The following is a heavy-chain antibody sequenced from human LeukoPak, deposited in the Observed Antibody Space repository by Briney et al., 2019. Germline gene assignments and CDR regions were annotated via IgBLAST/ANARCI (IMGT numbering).Heavy chain of an antibody. CDR2: INPNSGGT. CDR3: AREGAVGYSGLDAFDI. CDR1: GYTFTGYY. J-gene: IGHJ3*02. D-gene: IGHD5-12*01. V-gene: IGHV1-2*04. Sequence: ASVKVSCKASGYTFTGYYMHWVRQAPGQGLEWMGWINPNSGGTNYAQKFQGWVTMTRDTSISTAYMELSRLRSDDTAVYYCAREGAVGYSGLDAFDIWGQGTMVTVSS.